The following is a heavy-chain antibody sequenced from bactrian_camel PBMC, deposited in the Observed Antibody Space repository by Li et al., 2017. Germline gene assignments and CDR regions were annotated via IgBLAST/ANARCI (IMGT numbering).Heavy chain of an antibody. J-gene: IGHJ4*01. D-gene: IGHD3*01. CDR1: GITFRRHY. CDR3: AAEDQAPWDMGWICNYNS. CDR2: IAPTGPT. Sequence: VQLVESGGGSVQAGGSLRLSCSASGITFRRHYTGWFRQAPGKKREGVATIAPTGPTRYADSVKGRFTLSKDNAKNSLYLRMDNLKPEDTALYTCAAEDQAPWDMGWICNYNSWGQGTQVTVS. V-gene: IGHV3S53*01.